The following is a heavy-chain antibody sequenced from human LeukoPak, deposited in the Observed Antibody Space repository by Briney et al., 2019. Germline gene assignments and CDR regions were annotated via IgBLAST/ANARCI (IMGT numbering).Heavy chain of an antibody. Sequence: ASVKVSCKASGYTFTSYDINWVRQATGQGLEWMGWMNHNSGNTGYAQKFQGRVSMTRNTSISTAYMELSSLRSEDTAVYYCARGSRVVVPAASYYYYGMDVWGQGTTVTVSS. CDR2: MNHNSGNT. J-gene: IGHJ6*02. D-gene: IGHD2-2*01. CDR3: ARGSRVVVPAASYYYYGMDV. V-gene: IGHV1-8*01. CDR1: GYTFTSYD.